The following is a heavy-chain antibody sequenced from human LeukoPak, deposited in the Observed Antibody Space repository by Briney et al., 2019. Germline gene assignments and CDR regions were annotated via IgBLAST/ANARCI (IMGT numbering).Heavy chain of an antibody. Sequence: GSLRLSCAASGFTFSSYGMHWVRQAPGKGLEWVAVISYDGSNKYYADSVKGRFTISGDNSKNTLYLQMNSLRAEDTAVYYCAKDFKYYDFWSGYPNYGMDVWGQGTTVTVSS. CDR1: GFTFSSYG. D-gene: IGHD3-3*01. J-gene: IGHJ6*02. CDR2: ISYDGSNK. V-gene: IGHV3-30*18. CDR3: AKDFKYYDFWSGYPNYGMDV.